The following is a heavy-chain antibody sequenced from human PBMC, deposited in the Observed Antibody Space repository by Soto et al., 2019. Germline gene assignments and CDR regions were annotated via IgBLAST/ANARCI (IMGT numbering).Heavy chain of an antibody. CDR2: INPNSGGT. J-gene: IGHJ6*02. Sequence: ASVKVSCKASGYTFTGYYMHWVRQAPGQGLEWMGWINPNSGGTNYAQKFQGWVTMTRDTSISTAYMELSRLRSDDTAVYYCAKDVLRFLEWLAFYGMDVWGQGTTVTVSS. CDR1: GYTFTGYY. D-gene: IGHD3-3*01. V-gene: IGHV1-2*04. CDR3: AKDVLRFLEWLAFYGMDV.